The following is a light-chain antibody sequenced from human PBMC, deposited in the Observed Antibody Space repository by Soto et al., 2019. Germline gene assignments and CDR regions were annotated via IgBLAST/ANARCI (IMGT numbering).Light chain of an antibody. CDR3: ATWDSSLSTGV. J-gene: IGLJ2*01. V-gene: IGLV1-51*01. CDR1: SSNIANNY. CDR2: DND. Sequence: QSALTQPPSVSAAPGQKVTISCSGSSSNIANNYVSWYQQLPGTAPKLLIYDNDKRPSGIPDRFSGSKSGTSATLGITGLQTGDEADYYCATWDSSLSTGVFGGGTKLTVL.